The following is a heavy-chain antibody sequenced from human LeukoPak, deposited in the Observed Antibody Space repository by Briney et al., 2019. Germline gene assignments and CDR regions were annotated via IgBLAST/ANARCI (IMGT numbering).Heavy chain of an antibody. V-gene: IGHV1-2*02. CDR1: VYTFTGYY. J-gene: IGHJ4*02. D-gene: IGHD1-26*01. Sequence: ASVNVSCKASVYTFTGYYMHWVRQAPGQGLEWMGWINPNSGGTNYAQKFQGRVAMTRETSISTAYMELSRLRSDDTAVYYCARSGELGVDYWGQGTLVTVSS. CDR3: ARSGELGVDY. CDR2: INPNSGGT.